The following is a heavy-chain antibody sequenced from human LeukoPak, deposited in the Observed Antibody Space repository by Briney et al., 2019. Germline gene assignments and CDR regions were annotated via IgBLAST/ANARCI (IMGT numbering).Heavy chain of an antibody. J-gene: IGHJ4*02. D-gene: IGHD5-12*01. CDR3: AKDYSGYNY. CDR1: GFTFSAYW. CDR2: ISGSGGST. V-gene: IGHV3-23*01. Sequence: GGSLRLSCAASGFTFSAYWMHWVRQAPGKGLEWVSAISGSGGSTYYADSVKGRFTISRDNSKNTLYLQMNSLRAEDTAVYYCAKDYSGYNYWGQGTLVTVSS.